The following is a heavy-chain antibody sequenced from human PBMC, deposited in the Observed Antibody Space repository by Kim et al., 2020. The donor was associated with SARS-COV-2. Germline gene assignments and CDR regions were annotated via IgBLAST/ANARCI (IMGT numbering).Heavy chain of an antibody. V-gene: IGHV3-48*02. D-gene: IGHD2-2*01. J-gene: IGHJ4*02. CDR3: ARAMPDFPLDY. Sequence: YYADSGKGRFTISRDNAKNSLYRQRNSLRDEDTAVYYCARAMPDFPLDYWGQGTLVTVSS.